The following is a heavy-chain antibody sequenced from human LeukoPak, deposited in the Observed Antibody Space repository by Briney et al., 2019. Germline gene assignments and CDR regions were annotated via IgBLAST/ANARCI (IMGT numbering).Heavy chain of an antibody. CDR1: GFTFSSYA. CDR2: ISGSGGST. Sequence: GGSLRLTCAASGFTFSSYAMSWVRQAPGKGLEWVSAISGSGGSTYYADSVKGRFTISRDNSKNTLYLQMNSLRAEDTAVYYCAKSEGWRGYYFWGRGTLVTVSS. D-gene: IGHD3-3*01. CDR3: AKSEGWRGYYF. J-gene: IGHJ4*02. V-gene: IGHV3-23*01.